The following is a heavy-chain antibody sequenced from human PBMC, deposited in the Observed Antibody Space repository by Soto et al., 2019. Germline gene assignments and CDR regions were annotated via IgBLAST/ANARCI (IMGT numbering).Heavy chain of an antibody. V-gene: IGHV1-3*01. CDR2: INAGNGNT. D-gene: IGHD3-16*01. CDR3: TRSPVRPSGALIGPVDY. J-gene: IGHJ4*02. Sequence: QVQFVQSGAEVMKPGASVKVSCKASGYTFSDYAVHWVRQAPGQRPEWMGWINAGNGNTKYSQKLQGRVTITRDTPESTAYWGLSSLTSGDTALYYGTRSPVRPSGALIGPVDYWGQGPVVTVSS. CDR1: GYTFSDYA.